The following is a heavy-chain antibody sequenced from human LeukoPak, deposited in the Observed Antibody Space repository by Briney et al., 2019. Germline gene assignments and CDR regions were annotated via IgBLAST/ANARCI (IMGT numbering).Heavy chain of an antibody. CDR2: MYYSGST. J-gene: IGHJ5*02. V-gene: IGHV4-30-4*01. D-gene: IGHD3-22*01. CDR3: ARPYYYDSRIDP. Sequence: SETLSLTCTVSGGSISSGDYYWSWIRQPPGKGLEWIAYMYYSGSTYYNPSLKSRVTMSADTSKNPLSLKLSSVTAADTAVYYCARPYYYDSRIDPWGQGILVTVSS. CDR1: GGSISSGDYY.